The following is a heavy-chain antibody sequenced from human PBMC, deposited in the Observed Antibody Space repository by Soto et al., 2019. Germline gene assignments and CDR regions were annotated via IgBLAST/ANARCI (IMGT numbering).Heavy chain of an antibody. CDR2: SSPRGDTI. V-gene: IGHV3-48*02. J-gene: IGHJ1*01. D-gene: IGHD3-10*02. CDR3: ANGHHTNVGWPYYVGA. Sequence: PGVSLSLSCVASGFSLANYPMNWVRQTPGKGLEWISYSSPRGDTIYYADSVEGRFTISRDNARNSLSLHMSSLRDEDSALYYCANGHHTNVGWPYYVGAWGQG. CDR1: GFSLANYP.